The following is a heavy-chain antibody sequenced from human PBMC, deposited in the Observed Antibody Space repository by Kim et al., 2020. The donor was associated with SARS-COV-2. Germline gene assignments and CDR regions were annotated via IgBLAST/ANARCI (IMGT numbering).Heavy chain of an antibody. Sequence: GGSLRLSCAASGFTFSSYWMHWVRQAPGKGLVWVSRINSDGSSTSYADSVKGRFTISRDNAKNTLYLQMNSLRAEDTAVYYCASNHYVWGSYRYDYWGQGTLVTVSS. J-gene: IGHJ4*02. V-gene: IGHV3-74*01. D-gene: IGHD3-16*02. CDR2: INSDGSST. CDR1: GFTFSSYW. CDR3: ASNHYVWGSYRYDY.